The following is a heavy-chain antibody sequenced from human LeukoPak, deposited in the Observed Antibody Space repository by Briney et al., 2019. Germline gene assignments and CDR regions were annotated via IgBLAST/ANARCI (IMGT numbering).Heavy chain of an antibody. J-gene: IGHJ4*02. CDR3: ARVPVDTAMALDY. Sequence: SETLSLTCTASGGSISTSNYYWGWIRQPPGKGLEWIGNIFYSGSTYYNPSLKSRVTISVDTSKNQFSLKLSSVTAADTAVYYCARVPVDTAMALDYWGQGTLVTVSS. CDR2: IFYSGST. D-gene: IGHD5-18*01. V-gene: IGHV4-39*07. CDR1: GGSISTSNYY.